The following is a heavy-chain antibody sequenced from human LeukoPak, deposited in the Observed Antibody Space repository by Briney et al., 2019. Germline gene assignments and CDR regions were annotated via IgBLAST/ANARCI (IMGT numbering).Heavy chain of an antibody. J-gene: IGHJ4*02. CDR2: IYYSGST. Sequence: PSETLSLTCTVSGGSISSSSYYWGWIRQPPGKGLEWIGSIYYSGSTYYNPSLKSRVTISVDTSKNQFSLRLSSVTAADTAVYYCAGHPVPAAIVYWGQGTLVTVSS. CDR3: AGHPVPAAIVY. CDR1: GGSISSSSYY. D-gene: IGHD2-2*02. V-gene: IGHV4-39*07.